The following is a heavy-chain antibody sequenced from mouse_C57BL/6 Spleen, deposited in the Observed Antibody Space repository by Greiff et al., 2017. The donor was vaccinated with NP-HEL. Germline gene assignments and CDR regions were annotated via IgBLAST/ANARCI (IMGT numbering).Heavy chain of an antibody. Sequence: QVQLQQSGAELAKPGASVKLSCKASGYTFTSYWMHWVKQRPGQGLEWIGYINPSSGYTKYNQKFKDKATLTADKSSSPAYMQLSILTYEDSAVYYCARTTVVAPFAYWGQGTLVTVSA. J-gene: IGHJ3*01. CDR2: INPSSGYT. CDR1: GYTFTSYW. CDR3: ARTTVVAPFAY. V-gene: IGHV1-7*01. D-gene: IGHD1-1*01.